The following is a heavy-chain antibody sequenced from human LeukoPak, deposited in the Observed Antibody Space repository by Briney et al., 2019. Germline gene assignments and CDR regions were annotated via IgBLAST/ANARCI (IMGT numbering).Heavy chain of an antibody. D-gene: IGHD4-11*01. V-gene: IGHV1-46*01. Sequence: ASVKVSCKASGYTFTSYYMHWVRQAPGQGLEWMGIINPSGGSTSYAQKFQGRVTMTRDTSTSTVYMELSSLRSEDTAVYYCARDRVTTFEGFLSWFDPWGQGTLVTVSS. CDR1: GYTFTSYY. J-gene: IGHJ5*02. CDR2: INPSGGST. CDR3: ARDRVTTFEGFLSWFDP.